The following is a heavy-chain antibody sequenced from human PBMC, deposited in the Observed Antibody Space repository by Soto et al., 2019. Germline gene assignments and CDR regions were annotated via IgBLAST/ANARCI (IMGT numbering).Heavy chain of an antibody. V-gene: IGHV3-23*01. CDR3: AKVVPGHCSGGSCYSNSYYYGMDA. J-gene: IGHJ6*02. CDR2: ISGSGDST. D-gene: IGHD2-15*01. Sequence: EVQLLGSGGGLVQPGGSLRLSCAASGFTFNTYAMTWVRQAPGKGLEWVSAISGSGDSTYYADSVKGRFAISRDNSKNTLYLQMNSLRAEDTAEYYCAKVVPGHCSGGSCYSNSYYYGMDAWGQGTTVTVSS. CDR1: GFTFNTYA.